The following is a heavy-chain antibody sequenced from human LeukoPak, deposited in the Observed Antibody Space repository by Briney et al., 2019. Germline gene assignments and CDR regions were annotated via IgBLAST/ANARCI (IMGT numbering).Heavy chain of an antibody. CDR1: GGSISSSSYY. Sequence: SETLSLTCTVSGGSISSSSYYWGWIRQPPGKGLEWIGSIYYSGSTYYNPSLKSRVTISVDTSKNQFSLQLNSVTPEDTGVYYCARSSGKYIAHWGPGTLVTVSS. J-gene: IGHJ5*02. V-gene: IGHV4-39*07. CDR2: IYYSGST. CDR3: ARSSGKYIAH. D-gene: IGHD4-17*01.